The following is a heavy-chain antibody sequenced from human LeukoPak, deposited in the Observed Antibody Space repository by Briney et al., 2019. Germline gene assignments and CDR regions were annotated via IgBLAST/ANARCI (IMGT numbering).Heavy chain of an antibody. CDR2: IYYSGST. CDR1: GGSTSSYY. D-gene: IGHD3-3*01. CDR3: ARVGGNYDFWSGYPPYYYYMDV. J-gene: IGHJ6*03. Sequence: SETLSLTCTVSGGSTSSYYWSWIRQPPGKGLEWIGYIYYSGSTNYNPSLKSRVTISVDTSKNQFSLKLSSVTAADTAVYYCARVGGNYDFWSGYPPYYYYMDVWGKGTTVTVSS. V-gene: IGHV4-59*01.